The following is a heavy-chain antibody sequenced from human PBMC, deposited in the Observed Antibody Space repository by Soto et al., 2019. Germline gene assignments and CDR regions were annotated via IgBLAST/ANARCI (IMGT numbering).Heavy chain of an antibody. CDR2: VYYRGRS. J-gene: IGHJ4*02. CDR3: VSKRTTVPTQAYFDY. D-gene: IGHD4-17*01. Sequence: PSETLSLTCTVSGGSVTNSSYYWGWIRQSPGKGLEWIGSVYYRGRSYSKSSVKSRVTISVDTSKSRFSLSLNSVTASDTAVYFCVSKRTTVPTQAYFDYWGPGALVTVYS. CDR1: GGSVTNSSYY. V-gene: IGHV4-39*01.